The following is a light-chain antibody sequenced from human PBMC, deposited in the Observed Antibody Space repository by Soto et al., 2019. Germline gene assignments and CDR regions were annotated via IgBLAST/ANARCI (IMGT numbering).Light chain of an antibody. V-gene: IGKV1-5*03. CDR1: QSVSRW. Sequence: DIHIYNSPATLSAYIGDRVTITCRASQSVSRWLAWYKQKPGEAPKLLIYKASNLESGVSSRFSGSGSGTEFTLTISSLQPDDSATYYCQQYDVYSPWMFGQGTKVDIK. J-gene: IGKJ1*01. CDR3: QQYDVYSPWM. CDR2: KAS.